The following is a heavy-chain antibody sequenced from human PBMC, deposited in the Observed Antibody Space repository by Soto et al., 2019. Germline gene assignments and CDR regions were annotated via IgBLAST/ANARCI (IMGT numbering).Heavy chain of an antibody. CDR3: ARYPQPQDKVAKDYYYYVMAV. CDR1: GGTFSSYT. J-gene: IGHJ6*02. CDR2: IIPILGIA. Sequence: GASVKVSCKASGGTFSSYTISWLRQDPGQGLEWMGRIIPILGIANYGHKFQGRVTITADKSTSTAYMELSSLRSEDTAVYYCARYPQPQDKVAKDYYYYVMAVWGQGTTVTVPS. D-gene: IGHD5-12*01. V-gene: IGHV1-69*02.